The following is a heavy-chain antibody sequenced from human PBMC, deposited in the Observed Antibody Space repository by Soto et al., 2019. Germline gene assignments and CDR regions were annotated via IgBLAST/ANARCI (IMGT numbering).Heavy chain of an antibody. Sequence: EVQLVESGGGLVKPGGSLRLSCAASGFTFSSYSMNWVRQAPGKGLEWVSSISSSSSYIYYADSVKGRFTISRDNAKNSLYLQMSGLRAEDRAVYYCAREDYGDYSYGMDVWGQGTTVTVSS. CDR2: ISSSSSYI. CDR1: GFTFSSYS. V-gene: IGHV3-21*01. J-gene: IGHJ6*02. CDR3: AREDYGDYSYGMDV. D-gene: IGHD4-17*01.